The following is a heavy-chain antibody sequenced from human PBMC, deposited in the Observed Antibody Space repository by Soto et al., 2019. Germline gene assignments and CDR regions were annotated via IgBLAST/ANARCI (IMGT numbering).Heavy chain of an antibody. J-gene: IGHJ6*02. CDR2: ISYDGSNK. D-gene: IGHD6-6*01. Sequence: GSLRLSCAASGFTFSSYGMHWVRQAPGKGLEWVAVISYDGSNKYYADSVKGRFTISRDNSKNTLYLQMNSLRAEDAAVYYCAKGDSSSSHYYYGMDVWGQGTTVTVSS. V-gene: IGHV3-30*18. CDR3: AKGDSSSSHYYYGMDV. CDR1: GFTFSSYG.